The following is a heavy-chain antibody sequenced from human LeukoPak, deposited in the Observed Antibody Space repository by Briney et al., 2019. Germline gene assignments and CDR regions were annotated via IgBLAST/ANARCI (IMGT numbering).Heavy chain of an antibody. CDR1: GFSFSSYG. Sequence: GGSLRLSCAASGFSFSSYGMHWVRQAPGKGLEWVTFIRYDGSNKYYADSVKGRFTISRDNSKNTLYLQMNSLRTEDTAVYYCAKDYDSSGYYYGLDYWGQGTLVTVSS. J-gene: IGHJ4*02. CDR2: IRYDGSNK. CDR3: AKDYDSSGYYYGLDY. V-gene: IGHV3-30*02. D-gene: IGHD3-22*01.